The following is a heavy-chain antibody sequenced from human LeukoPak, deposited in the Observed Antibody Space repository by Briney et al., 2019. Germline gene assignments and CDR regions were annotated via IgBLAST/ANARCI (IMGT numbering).Heavy chain of an antibody. Sequence: SQTRSLTCTVSGCSISSGGYYWIWMRQPAGKGLEWIGRIYTSGSTNYNPSLKSRVTISVDTSKNQFSLKLSPVTAADTAVYYCARRSLAVADDYWGQGTLVTVSS. CDR1: GCSISSGGYY. V-gene: IGHV4-61*02. CDR3: ARRSLAVADDY. J-gene: IGHJ4*02. D-gene: IGHD6-19*01. CDR2: IYTSGST.